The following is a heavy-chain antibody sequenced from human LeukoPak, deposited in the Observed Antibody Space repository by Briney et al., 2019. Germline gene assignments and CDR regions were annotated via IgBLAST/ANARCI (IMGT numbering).Heavy chain of an antibody. CDR2: IYTSGST. J-gene: IGHJ4*02. Sequence: PSETLSLTCTVSGGSISSYYWGWIRQPAGKGLEWIGRIYTSGSTNYNPSLKSRVTMSVDTSKNQFSLKLSSVTAADTAVYYCARDRSSWYDPLFDYWGQGTLVTVSS. D-gene: IGHD6-13*01. CDR3: ARDRSSWYDPLFDY. CDR1: GGSISSYY. V-gene: IGHV4-4*07.